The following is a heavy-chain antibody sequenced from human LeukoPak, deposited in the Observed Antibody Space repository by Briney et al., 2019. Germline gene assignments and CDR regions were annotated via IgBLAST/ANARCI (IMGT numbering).Heavy chain of an antibody. CDR1: VLTFNNYG. CDR3: AKSRYNYGSSLDY. J-gene: IGHJ4*02. CDR2: ISAGGDNT. Sequence: GVSLRLSCVASVLTFNNYGMTWVRQAPGKGREGVSTISAGGDNTYYGDSVKGRFTISRDNSKNTLSLQMNSLRVEDTAVYYCAKSRYNYGSSLDYWGQGTLVTVSS. D-gene: IGHD5-18*01. V-gene: IGHV3-23*01.